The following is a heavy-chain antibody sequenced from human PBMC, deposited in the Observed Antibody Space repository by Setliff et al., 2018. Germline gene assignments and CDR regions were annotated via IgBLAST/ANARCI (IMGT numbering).Heavy chain of an antibody. CDR3: ARGGGRFRQLGAPGVHTFDI. CDR2: FYSFGSI. CDR1: GGSITSGGGFY. V-gene: IGHV4-39*01. D-gene: IGHD1-1*01. J-gene: IGHJ3*02. Sequence: SETLSLTCSVSGGSITSGGGFYWAWIRQPPGKEPEWIGSFYSFGSIYYSPSLKNRVTISVDTSKKQYSLNLSSVTAADTAVYYCARGGGRFRQLGAPGVHTFDIWGQGTMVTVSS.